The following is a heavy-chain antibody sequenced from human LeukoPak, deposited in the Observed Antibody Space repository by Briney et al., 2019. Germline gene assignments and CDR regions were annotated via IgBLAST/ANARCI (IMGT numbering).Heavy chain of an antibody. CDR2: IYSGGST. J-gene: IGHJ4*02. D-gene: IGHD3-22*01. CDR1: GFTVSSNY. Sequence: GGSLRLSCADSGFTVSSNYMSWVRQAPGKGLEWVSVIYSGGSTYYADSVKGRFTISRDNSKNTLYLQMNSLRAEDTAVYYCARDKQDYDSSGYYDYWGQGTLVTVSS. CDR3: ARDKQDYDSSGYYDY. V-gene: IGHV3-66*01.